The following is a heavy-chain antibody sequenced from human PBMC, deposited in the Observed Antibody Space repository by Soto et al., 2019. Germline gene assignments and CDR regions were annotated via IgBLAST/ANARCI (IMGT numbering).Heavy chain of an antibody. CDR3: ARAIGPTLFDY. J-gene: IGHJ4*02. CDR1: GLTFSSYD. V-gene: IGHV3-13*04. CDR2: IGTAGDT. Sequence: EVQLVESGGGLVQPGGSLRLSCSASGLTFSSYDMHWVPQGPGKVLEWVSAIGTAGDTNYAGSVKGRFTISRENAKNSLYRQMDILTAGDTAIYFCARAIGPTLFDYWGQGTLVTVSA. D-gene: IGHD3-22*01.